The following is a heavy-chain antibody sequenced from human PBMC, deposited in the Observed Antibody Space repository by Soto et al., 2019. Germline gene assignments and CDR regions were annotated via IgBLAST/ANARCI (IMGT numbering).Heavy chain of an antibody. D-gene: IGHD3-10*01. CDR2: IYYSGST. CDR3: ARLLFGAANWFDP. V-gene: IGHV4-59*01. CDR1: GDSISNYY. J-gene: IGHJ5*02. Sequence: SETLSLTCTVSGDSISNYYWSWIRQPPGKGPEWIGYIYYSGSTDYNPSLKSRVTISIDTSKNQFSLKLSSVTAADTAVYYCARLLFGAANWFDPWGQGTLVTVSS.